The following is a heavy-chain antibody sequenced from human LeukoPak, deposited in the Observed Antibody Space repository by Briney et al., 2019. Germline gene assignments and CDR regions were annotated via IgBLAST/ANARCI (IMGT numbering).Heavy chain of an antibody. V-gene: IGHV3-21*01. CDR2: ISSSSSYI. J-gene: IGHJ3*02. Sequence: GESLRLSCAASGFTFSSYSMNWVRQAPGKGLEWVSSISSSSSYIYYADSVKGRFTISRDNAKNSLYLQMNSLRAEDTAVYYCAREGVLRAFDIWGQGTVVSVS. D-gene: IGHD3-10*01. CDR3: AREGVLRAFDI. CDR1: GFTFSSYS.